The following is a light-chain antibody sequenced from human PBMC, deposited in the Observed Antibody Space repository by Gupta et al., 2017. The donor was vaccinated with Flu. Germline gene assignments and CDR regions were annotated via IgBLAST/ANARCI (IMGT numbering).Light chain of an antibody. CDR2: GAS. Sequence: GDRVTITCRASQSVSNVLHWYQQKPGKAPKLLIYGASTLQGGAPSRFSGSGSGTEFTLTINSLQPADFATYFCQQGDSTPQTFGRGTTVEMK. CDR1: QSVSNV. J-gene: IGKJ4*02. V-gene: IGKV1-39*01. CDR3: QQGDSTPQT.